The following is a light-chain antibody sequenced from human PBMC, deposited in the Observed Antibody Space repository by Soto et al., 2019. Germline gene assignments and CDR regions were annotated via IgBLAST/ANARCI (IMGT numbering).Light chain of an antibody. CDR2: DVS. J-gene: IGLJ3*02. CDR1: SSDVGGYNY. V-gene: IGLV2-11*01. Sequence: QAVVTQPRSVSGSPGQSVTISCTGTSSDVGGYNYVSWYQQHPGKAPKLIIYDVSEWPSGVPDRFSGSKSDNTASLTISGLQAEDEADYYCCSYAGRSTWVFGGGTKLTVL. CDR3: CSYAGRSTWV.